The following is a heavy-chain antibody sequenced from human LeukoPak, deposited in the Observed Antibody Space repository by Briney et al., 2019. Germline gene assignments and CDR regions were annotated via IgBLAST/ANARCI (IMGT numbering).Heavy chain of an antibody. J-gene: IGHJ6*03. CDR2: INHSGST. CDR1: GGSFSGYY. V-gene: IGHV4-34*01. D-gene: IGHD3-3*01. CDR3: ARRYYDFWSGGYYYYMDV. Sequence: SXTLSLTCAVYGGSFSGYYWSWIRQPPGKGLEWIGEINHSGSTNYNPSLKSRVTISVDTSKNQFSLKLSSVTAADTAVYYCARRYYDFWSGGYYYYMDVWGKGTTVTVSS.